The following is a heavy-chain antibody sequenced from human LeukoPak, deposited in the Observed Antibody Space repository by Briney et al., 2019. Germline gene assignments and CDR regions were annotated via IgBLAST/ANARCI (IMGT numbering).Heavy chain of an antibody. CDR3: AGMITFGGVIVIPKYFDY. J-gene: IGHJ4*02. CDR1: GGSISSSSYY. Sequence: ASETLSLTCTVSGGSISSSSYYWGWIRQPPGKGLEWIGSIYYSGSTYYNPSLKSRVTISVDTSKNQFSLKLSSVTAADTAVYYCAGMITFGGVIVIPKYFDYWGQGTLVTVSS. V-gene: IGHV4-39*07. D-gene: IGHD3-16*02. CDR2: IYYSGST.